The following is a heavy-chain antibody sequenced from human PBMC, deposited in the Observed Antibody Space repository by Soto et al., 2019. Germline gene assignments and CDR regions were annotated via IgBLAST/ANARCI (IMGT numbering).Heavy chain of an antibody. CDR1: GFTFGTYA. D-gene: IGHD1-1*01. Sequence: QVRLVESGGGVVQPGRSLILSCVASGFTFGTYAIHWVRQAPGKGLQWVALISYEGSNTYYADSVKGRFTISRDNSKNTLYLGLNTLRPEDTAVYYCARVTPGNNLYYFSGLDVWGQGTSVIVSS. CDR3: ARVTPGNNLYYFSGLDV. J-gene: IGHJ6*02. CDR2: ISYEGSNT. V-gene: IGHV3-30-3*01.